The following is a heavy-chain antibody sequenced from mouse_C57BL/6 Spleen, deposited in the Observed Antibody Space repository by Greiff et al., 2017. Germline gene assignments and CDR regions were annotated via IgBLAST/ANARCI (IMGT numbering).Heavy chain of an antibody. V-gene: IGHV14-3*01. Sequence: EVKLVESVAELVRPGASVKLSCTASGFNIKNTYMHWVKQRPEQGLEWIGRIDPANGNTKYAPKFQGKATITADTSSNTAYLQLSSLTSEDTAIYYCASPLYGSRYFDVWGTGTTVTVSS. CDR1: GFNIKNTY. D-gene: IGHD1-1*01. CDR2: IDPANGNT. J-gene: IGHJ1*03. CDR3: ASPLYGSRYFDV.